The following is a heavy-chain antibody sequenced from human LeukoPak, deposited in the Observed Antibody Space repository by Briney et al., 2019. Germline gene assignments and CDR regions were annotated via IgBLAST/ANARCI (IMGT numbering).Heavy chain of an antibody. CDR1: GGSISSGGYY. D-gene: IGHD2-2*01. Sequence: TLSLTXTVSGGSISSGGYYWSWIRQHPGKGLEWIGYIYYSGSTYYNPSLKSRVTISVDTSKNQFSLKLSSVTAADTAVYYCARVSIPAVTDAFDIWGQGTMVTVSS. J-gene: IGHJ3*02. V-gene: IGHV4-31*03. CDR3: ARVSIPAVTDAFDI. CDR2: IYYSGST.